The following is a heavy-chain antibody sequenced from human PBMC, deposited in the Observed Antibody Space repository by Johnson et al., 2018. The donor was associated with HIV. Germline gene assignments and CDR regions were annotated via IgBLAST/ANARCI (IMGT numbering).Heavy chain of an antibody. J-gene: IGHJ3*02. D-gene: IGHD3-10*01. Sequence: VQLVESGGGLVQPGGSLRLSCAASGFTFSSYAMSWVRQGPGKGLEWVSGISGSGGSRNYADSVKGRFTISRDNSKNTLHLQMNSLRAEDTAVYYCAKAMSPMVRGNIWGQGTMVTVSS. CDR2: ISGSGGSR. CDR1: GFTFSSYA. CDR3: AKAMSPMVRGNI. V-gene: IGHV3-23*04.